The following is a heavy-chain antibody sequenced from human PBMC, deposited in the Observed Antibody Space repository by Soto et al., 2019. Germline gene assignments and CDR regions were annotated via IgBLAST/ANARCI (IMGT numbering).Heavy chain of an antibody. CDR1: GGSFSGYY. Sequence: QVQLQQWGAGLLTPSETLSLTCAVYGGSFSGYYWSWIRQPPGKGLEWIGEINHSGSTNYNPSLKSRVTTSVDTSKNQFSLKPSSVTAADTAVYYCAGLRPPSEHHPWEGGGDYALYYFDYWGQGTLVTVSS. CDR3: AGLRPPSEHHPWEGGGDYALYYFDY. D-gene: IGHD4-17*01. CDR2: INHSGST. J-gene: IGHJ4*02. V-gene: IGHV4-34*01.